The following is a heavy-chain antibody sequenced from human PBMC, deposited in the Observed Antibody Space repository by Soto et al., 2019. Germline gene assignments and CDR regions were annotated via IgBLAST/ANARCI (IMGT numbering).Heavy chain of an antibody. J-gene: IGHJ4*02. Sequence: DVQLVESGGGLVKPGGSLRLSCVASGLTFSDAWMNWLRQDPGKGPEWVARIRSQSDGGTRDYTAPVNGRFTISRDDSKSTLYLQMNSLKTDDTAIYYCATAPGYWGSAPLDFWGQGTLVTVSS. CDR3: ATAPGYWGSAPLDF. V-gene: IGHV3-15*07. CDR1: GLTFSDAW. D-gene: IGHD7-27*01. CDR2: IRSQSDGGTR.